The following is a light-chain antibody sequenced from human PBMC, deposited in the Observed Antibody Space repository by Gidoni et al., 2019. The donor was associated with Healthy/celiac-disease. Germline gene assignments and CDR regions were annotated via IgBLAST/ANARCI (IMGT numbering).Light chain of an antibody. J-gene: IGLJ2*01. CDR2: SNN. V-gene: IGLV1-44*01. CDR1: SSNLGSNT. CDR3: AAWDDSLNGVV. Sequence: QPVLTQPPSASGTPGQRVTISCSGSSSNLGSNTVNWYQQLPGTAPKLLIYSNNPRPSGVPDRFSGSKSGTSASLAISGLQSEDEADYYCAAWDDSLNGVVFGGGTKLTVL.